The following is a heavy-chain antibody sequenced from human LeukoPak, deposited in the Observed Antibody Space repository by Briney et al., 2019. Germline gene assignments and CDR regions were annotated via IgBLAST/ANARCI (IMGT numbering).Heavy chain of an antibody. CDR2: ISYDGGDK. V-gene: IGHV3-30-3*01. Sequence: PGGSLRLSCAASGFTFSSYAMHWVRQAPGKGLEWVSFISYDGGDKYYADSVKGRFTISRDNAKDSLYLQMNSLRVEDTAVYYCAKEGRSLQTYWGQGTLVTVSS. CDR3: AKEGRSLQTY. CDR1: GFTFSSYA. J-gene: IGHJ4*02. D-gene: IGHD5-24*01.